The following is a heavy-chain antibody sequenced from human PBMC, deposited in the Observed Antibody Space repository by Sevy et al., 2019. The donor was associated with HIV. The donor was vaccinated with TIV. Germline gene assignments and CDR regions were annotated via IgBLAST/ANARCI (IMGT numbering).Heavy chain of an antibody. Sequence: GGSLRLSCAASGFSVSSNSMSWVRQAPGKGLEWVSVIYSGGTTYYADSVKGRFTISRDNFKNTLYLQMNSLRAEDTAVFYCARHSSSSSLNYFDSWGQGTLVTVSS. J-gene: IGHJ4*02. CDR2: IYSGGTT. CDR1: GFSVSSNS. D-gene: IGHD6-13*01. V-gene: IGHV3-53*01. CDR3: ARHSSSSSLNYFDS.